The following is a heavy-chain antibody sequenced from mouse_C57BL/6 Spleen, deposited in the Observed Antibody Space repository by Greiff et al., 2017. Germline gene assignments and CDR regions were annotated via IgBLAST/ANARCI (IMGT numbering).Heavy chain of an antibody. J-gene: IGHJ4*01. CDR2: LDPANGNT. CDR1: GFNIKNTY. CDR3: ARGAGGYAMDY. Sequence: VQLKPSLAELLRPGASVQLSCTASGFNIKNTYMHWVKQRPEQGLEWIGRLDPANGNTKYAPKFQGKATITADTSSNTAYLQLSSLTSEDTAIYYCARGAGGYAMDYWGQGASVTVS. V-gene: IGHV14-3*01.